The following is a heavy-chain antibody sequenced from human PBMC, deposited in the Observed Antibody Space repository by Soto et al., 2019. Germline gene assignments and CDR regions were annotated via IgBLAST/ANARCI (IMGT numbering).Heavy chain of an antibody. CDR1: GFTFSTYW. Sequence: EVQLVESGGDLVQPGGSLRLSCAASGFTFSTYWMHWVRQAPGKGLLWVSRIKTDGTYATYADSVKGRLTISRDNAKNTLYLQMNSLSVEDAAVYYCAAGGSGYYANWGQGTLVTVSS. V-gene: IGHV3-74*01. CDR2: IKTDGTYA. D-gene: IGHD3-22*01. CDR3: AAGGSGYYAN. J-gene: IGHJ4*02.